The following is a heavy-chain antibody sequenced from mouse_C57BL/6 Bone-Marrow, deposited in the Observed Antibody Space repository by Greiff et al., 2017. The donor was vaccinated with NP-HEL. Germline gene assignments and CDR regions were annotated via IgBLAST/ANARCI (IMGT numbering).Heavy chain of an antibody. J-gene: IGHJ1*03. CDR1: GFTFSDYY. CDR2: ISNGGGST. CDR3: ARHGKLWYFDV. V-gene: IGHV5-12*01. Sequence: EVHLVESGGGLVQPGGSLKLSCAASGFTFSDYYMYWVRQTPEKRLEWVAYISNGGGSTYYPDTVKGRFTISRDNAKNTLYLQMSRLKSEDTAMYYCARHGKLWYFDVWGTGTTVTVSS.